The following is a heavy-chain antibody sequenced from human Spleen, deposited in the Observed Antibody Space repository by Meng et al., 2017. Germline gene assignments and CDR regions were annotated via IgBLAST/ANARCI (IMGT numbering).Heavy chain of an antibody. CDR2: ISSLGSTI. J-gene: IGHJ2*01. CDR3: ARVIWYFDL. CDR1: GFTFNNYE. Sequence: GESLKISCAASGFTFNNYEMTWVRQAPGKGLEWISYISSLGSTIHYADSVKGRFTISRDNSRNSLYLQMNSLRVEDTAVYYCARVIWYFDLWGRGTLVTVSS. V-gene: IGHV3-48*03.